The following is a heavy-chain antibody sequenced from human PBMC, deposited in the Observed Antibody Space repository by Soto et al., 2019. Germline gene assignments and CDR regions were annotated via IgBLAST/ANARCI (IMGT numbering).Heavy chain of an antibody. CDR3: AKDGPPSSQYYWFDP. D-gene: IGHD2-2*01. CDR1: GVTFSSYA. V-gene: IGHV3-23*01. CDR2: ISGSGGST. J-gene: IGHJ5*02. Sequence: PGGSLRLSCGASGVTFSSYARSWVRKAPGKGLEWVSAISGSGGSTYYAESVKGRFTISRDNSKNTLYLQMNSLRAEDTAVYYCAKDGPPSSQYYWFDPWGQGTLVTVSS.